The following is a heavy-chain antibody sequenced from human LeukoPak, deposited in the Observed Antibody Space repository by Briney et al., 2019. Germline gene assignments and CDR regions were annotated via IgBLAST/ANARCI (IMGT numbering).Heavy chain of an antibody. J-gene: IGHJ4*02. CDR3: ARGIGDYVGGDY. D-gene: IGHD4-17*01. Sequence: SETLSLTCSVSADSISIYYWTWIRQPPGKGLEWIGYIYYSGSTNYNPSLKSRVTISVDTSKNQFSLKLSSVTAADTAVYYCARGIGDYVGGDYWGQGTLVTVSS. CDR2: IYYSGST. V-gene: IGHV4-59*12. CDR1: ADSISIYY.